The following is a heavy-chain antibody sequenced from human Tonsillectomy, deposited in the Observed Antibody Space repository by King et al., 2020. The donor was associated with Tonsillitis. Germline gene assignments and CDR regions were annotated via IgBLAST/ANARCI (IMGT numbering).Heavy chain of an antibody. D-gene: IGHD2-2*01. V-gene: IGHV3-9*01. J-gene: IGHJ6*02. CDR2: ISWNSDSM. CDR3: AKDDLARYCSSTSCYDTCGYYYYGMDV. CDR1: GFTFDDYA. Sequence: VQLVESGGGLVQPGRSLKLSCAASGFTFDDYAMHWVRQAPGKGLEWISGISWNSDSMGYADSVKGRFTISRDNAKNSLYLQMNSLRAEDTALYYCAKDDLARYCSSTSCYDTCGYYYYGMDVWGQGTTVTVSS.